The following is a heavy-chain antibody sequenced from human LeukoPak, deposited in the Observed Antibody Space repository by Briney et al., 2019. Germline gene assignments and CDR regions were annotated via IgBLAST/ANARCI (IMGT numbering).Heavy chain of an antibody. D-gene: IGHD5-24*01. CDR1: GFTFSSYS. Sequence: GGSLRLSCAASGFTFSSYSMNWVRQAPGKRLEWVSSISSSSSYIYYADSVKGRFTISRDNAKNSLYLQMNSLRAEDTAVYYCARGKMATMQYNPDYWGQGTLVTVSS. CDR3: ARGKMATMQYNPDY. J-gene: IGHJ4*02. CDR2: ISSSSSYI. V-gene: IGHV3-21*01.